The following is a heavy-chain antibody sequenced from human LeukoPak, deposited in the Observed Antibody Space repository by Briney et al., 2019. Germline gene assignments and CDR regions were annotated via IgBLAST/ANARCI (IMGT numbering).Heavy chain of an antibody. J-gene: IGHJ4*02. D-gene: IGHD2-2*01. CDR2: ISGYNENT. V-gene: IGHV1-18*01. CDR1: GYTFTNYG. Sequence: ASVKVSCKASGYTFTNYGVSWVRQAPGQGLEWMGWISGYNENTNYAQKLQGRVTMTTDTATSTAYMELRSLRSDDTAGYYCARAAYQLRLGEYFDYWGQGTLVTVSS. CDR3: ARAAYQLRLGEYFDY.